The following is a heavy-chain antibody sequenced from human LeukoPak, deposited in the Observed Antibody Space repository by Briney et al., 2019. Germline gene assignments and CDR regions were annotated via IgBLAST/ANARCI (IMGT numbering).Heavy chain of an antibody. CDR2: IYYSGST. J-gene: IGHJ4*02. D-gene: IGHD3-3*02. CDR1: GGSISSGGYY. V-gene: IGHV4-31*03. Sequence: SETLSLTCTVSGGSISSGGYYWSWIRQHPGKGLGWIGYIYYSGSTYYNPSLKSRVTISVDTSKNQFSLKMSSVTAADTAVYYCARGHFWSGYYLYDYWGQGTLVTVSS. CDR3: ARGHFWSGYYLYDY.